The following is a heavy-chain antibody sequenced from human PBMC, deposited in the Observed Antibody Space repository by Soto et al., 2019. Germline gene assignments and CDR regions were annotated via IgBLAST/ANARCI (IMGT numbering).Heavy chain of an antibody. D-gene: IGHD4-17*01. CDR3: ARVPVAGTTFYYYGMDV. CDR2: IITIFGTA. V-gene: IGHV1-69*13. Sequence: SVKVSCKASGGTFSSYAISWVRQAPGQGLEWMGGIITIFGTANYAQKFQGRVTITADESTSTAYLELSSLRSEDTAFFYCARVPVAGTTFYYYGMDVWGQGTTVTVSS. CDR1: GGTFSSYA. J-gene: IGHJ6*02.